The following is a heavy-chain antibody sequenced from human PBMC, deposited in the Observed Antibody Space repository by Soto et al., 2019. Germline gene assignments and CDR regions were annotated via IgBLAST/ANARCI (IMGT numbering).Heavy chain of an antibody. D-gene: IGHD3-10*01. V-gene: IGHV1-2*04. CDR1: GYTFTGYY. CDR3: ARDDHPVRWFGELLYYYYGMDV. CDR2: INPNSGGT. Sequence: ASVKVSCKASGYTFTGYYMHWVRQAPGQGLEGMGWINPNSGGTSYAQKFQGWVTMTRDTSISTAYMEMSRLRSDEQAVYYGARDDHPVRWFGELLYYYYGMDVWSQGTPVTVSS. J-gene: IGHJ6*02.